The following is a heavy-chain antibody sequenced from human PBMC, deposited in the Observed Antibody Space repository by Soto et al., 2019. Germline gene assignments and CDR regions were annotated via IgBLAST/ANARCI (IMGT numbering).Heavy chain of an antibody. V-gene: IGHV3-23*01. CDR1: GFSFSSYG. CDR3: ARGQDDYGDSDVWFDP. J-gene: IGHJ5*02. D-gene: IGHD4-17*01. CDR2: ISGGGEST. Sequence: EEQLLESGGGLVQPGGSLRLSCAASGFSFSSYGMSWVRQAPGKGLEWVSGISGGGESTYYADSVKGRFTSSRDKSKNTLYLQMNSLRAEDTAVYYCARGQDDYGDSDVWFDPWGQGTLVSVSS.